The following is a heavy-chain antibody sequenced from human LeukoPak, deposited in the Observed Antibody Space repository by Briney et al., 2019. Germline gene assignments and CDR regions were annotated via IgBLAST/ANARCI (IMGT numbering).Heavy chain of an antibody. V-gene: IGHV4-59*08. CDR3: ARHLPLDCSSTSCYYMDV. CDR1: GGSISSYY. J-gene: IGHJ6*03. D-gene: IGHD2-2*01. Sequence: SEALSLTCTVSGGSISSYYWSWIRQPPGKGLEWIGYIYYSGSTNYNPSLKSRVTISVDTSKNQFSLKLSSVTAADTAVYYCARHLPLDCSSTSCYYMDVWGKGTTVTVSS. CDR2: IYYSGST.